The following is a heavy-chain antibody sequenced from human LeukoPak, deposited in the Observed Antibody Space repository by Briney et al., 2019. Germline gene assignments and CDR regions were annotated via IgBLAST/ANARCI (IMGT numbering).Heavy chain of an antibody. Sequence: PGGSLRLSCAASGFTFRNYWMHWVRQAPGKGLVWVSRIHSDGSTTIYADSVKGRFTISRDNAKNTLYLQMNSRRAEDTAVYYCARATTPSLVVAGNYWGQGTLVTVSS. CDR1: GFTFRNYW. J-gene: IGHJ4*02. CDR3: ARATTPSLVVAGNY. CDR2: IHSDGSTT. D-gene: IGHD6-19*01. V-gene: IGHV3-74*01.